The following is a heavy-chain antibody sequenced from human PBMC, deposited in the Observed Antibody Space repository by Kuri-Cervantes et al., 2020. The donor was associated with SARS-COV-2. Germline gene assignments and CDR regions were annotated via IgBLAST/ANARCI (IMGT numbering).Heavy chain of an antibody. CDR1: GGSISSYY. J-gene: IGHJ4*02. D-gene: IGHD3-16*01. Sequence: SETLSLTCTVSGGSISSYYWSWIRQPPGKGLEWIGSIYHSGSTYYNPSLKSRVTISVDTSKNQFSLKLSSVTAADTAVYYCARQSSYDDGRFNYIYYFDEWGQGSPVTVSS. CDR2: IYHSGST. V-gene: IGHV4-59*08. CDR3: ARQSSYDDGRFNYIYYFDE.